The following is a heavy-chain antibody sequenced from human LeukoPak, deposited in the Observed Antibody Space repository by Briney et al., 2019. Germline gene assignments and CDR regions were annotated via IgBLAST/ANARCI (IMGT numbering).Heavy chain of an antibody. CDR3: ARGLSRAYYYGSGSYANWFDP. D-gene: IGHD3-10*01. J-gene: IGHJ5*02. Sequence: PSETLSLTCAVYGGSFSGYYWSWIRQPPGKGLEWIGEINHSGSTNYNPSLKSRVTISVDTYKNQFSLKLSSVTAADTAVYYCARGLSRAYYYGSGSYANWFDPWGQGTLVTVSS. V-gene: IGHV4-34*01. CDR1: GGSFSGYY. CDR2: INHSGST.